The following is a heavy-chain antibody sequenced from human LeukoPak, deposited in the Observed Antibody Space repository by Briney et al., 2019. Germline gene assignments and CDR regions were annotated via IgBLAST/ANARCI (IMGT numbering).Heavy chain of an antibody. CDR2: IYYSGST. V-gene: IGHV4-59*12. Sequence: SETLSLTCTVSGGSISSYYWSWIRQPPGKGLEWIGYIYYSGSTNYNPSLKSRVTISVDTSKNQFSLKLSSVTAADTAVYYCARGPNVLLWFGEFQSFDYWGQGTLVTVSS. D-gene: IGHD3-10*01. J-gene: IGHJ4*02. CDR1: GGSISSYY. CDR3: ARGPNVLLWFGEFQSFDY.